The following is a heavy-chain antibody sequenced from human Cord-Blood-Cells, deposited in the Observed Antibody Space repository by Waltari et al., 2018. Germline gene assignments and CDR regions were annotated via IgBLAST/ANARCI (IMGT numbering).Heavy chain of an antibody. CDR1: GGSISSSSYY. Sequence: QLQLQESGPGLVKPSETLSLTCTVSGGSISSSSYYWGWIRQPPGKGLEWIGSIYYSGGTYYNPSLKSRVTISVDTSKNQFSLKLSSVTAADTAVYYCARQGSSSWFWFDPWGQGTLVTVSS. CDR3: ARQGSSSWFWFDP. J-gene: IGHJ5*02. D-gene: IGHD6-13*01. CDR2: IYYSGGT. V-gene: IGHV4-39*01.